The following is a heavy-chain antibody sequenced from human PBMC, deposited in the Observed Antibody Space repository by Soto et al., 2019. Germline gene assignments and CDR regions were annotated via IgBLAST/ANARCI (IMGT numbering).Heavy chain of an antibody. D-gene: IGHD3-22*01. CDR2: ISGSGGST. Sequence: GGSLRLSCAASGFTFSSYAMSWVRQAPGKGLEWVSAISGSGGSTYYADSVKGRFTISRDNSKNTLYLQMNSLRAEDTAVYYCAKFKLHYYDSSGYLDYWGQGTLVTISS. CDR3: AKFKLHYYDSSGYLDY. J-gene: IGHJ4*02. CDR1: GFTFSSYA. V-gene: IGHV3-23*01.